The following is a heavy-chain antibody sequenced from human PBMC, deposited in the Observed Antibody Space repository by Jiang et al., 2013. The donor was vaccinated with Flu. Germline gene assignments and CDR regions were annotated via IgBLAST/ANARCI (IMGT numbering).Heavy chain of an antibody. Sequence: SVSSNTAAWNWIRQSPSRGLEWLGRTYYRSKWYNDYAVSVKSRMIINPDTSKNQFSLQLNSVTPEDTAVYYCARDLIAVVDYDAFDIWGQGTMVTVSS. D-gene: IGHD6-19*01. CDR1: SVSSNTAA. CDR3: ARDLIAVVDYDAFDI. CDR2: TYYRSKWYN. V-gene: IGHV6-1*01. J-gene: IGHJ3*02.